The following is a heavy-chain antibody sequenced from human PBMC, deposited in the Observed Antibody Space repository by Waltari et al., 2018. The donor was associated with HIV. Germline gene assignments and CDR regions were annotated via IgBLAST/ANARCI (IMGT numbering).Heavy chain of an antibody. J-gene: IGHJ4*01. Sequence: EQLQQWGAGLLKPSETLYLTCAVDGGTDSGSYLNWVRQPPGKGLDWIGQINHIGTTNYNPSLTSRVTMSVDTSKRQFSLKLNSVTAADTAVYFCAYSYLTGSILHPFWGQGTLVTVSS. V-gene: IGHV4-34*08. D-gene: IGHD3-9*01. CDR1: GGTDSGSY. CDR2: INHIGTT. CDR3: AYSYLTGSILHPF.